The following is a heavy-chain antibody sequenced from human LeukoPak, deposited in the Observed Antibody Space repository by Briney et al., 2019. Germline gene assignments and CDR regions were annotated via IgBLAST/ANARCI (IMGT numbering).Heavy chain of an antibody. CDR2: IYPGDSDT. Sequence: GESLQISCKGSGYSFTGYWIGWVRQLPGKGLEWMGIIYPGDSDTRYSPSFQGQVTISADKSISTAYLQWSSLKASDTAMYYCARHRRYCSSTSCPIQYNWFDPWGQGTLVTVSS. D-gene: IGHD2-2*01. CDR3: ARHRRYCSSTSCPIQYNWFDP. CDR1: GYSFTGYW. J-gene: IGHJ5*02. V-gene: IGHV5-51*01.